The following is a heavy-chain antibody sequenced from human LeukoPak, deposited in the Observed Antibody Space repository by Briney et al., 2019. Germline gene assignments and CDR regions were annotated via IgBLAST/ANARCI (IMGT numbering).Heavy chain of an antibody. CDR2: IYFSGST. V-gene: IGHV4-30-4*01. J-gene: IGHJ4*02. D-gene: IGHD3-16*01. CDR1: GGSIRSGDYY. Sequence: SQTLSLTCTVSGGSIRSGDYYWGWIRQPPGKGLEWIGYIYFSGSTNYNPSLKSRVTKSVDTSKNQFSLKLSSVTAADTAVYYCAREEITLGNFDYWGQGTLVTVSS. CDR3: AREEITLGNFDY.